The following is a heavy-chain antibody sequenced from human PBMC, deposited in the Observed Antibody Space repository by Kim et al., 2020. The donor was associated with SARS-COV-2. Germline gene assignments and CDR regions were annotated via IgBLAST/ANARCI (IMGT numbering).Heavy chain of an antibody. V-gene: IGHV3-53*01. Sequence: GGSLRLSCAASGFTVSSNYMSWVRQAPGKGLEWVSVIYSGGSTYYADSVKGRFTISRDNSKNTLYLQMNSLRAEDTAVYYCARMTTVVSGFDYWGQGTLVTVSS. CDR2: IYSGGST. D-gene: IGHD4-17*01. CDR3: ARMTTVVSGFDY. CDR1: GFTVSSNY. J-gene: IGHJ4*02.